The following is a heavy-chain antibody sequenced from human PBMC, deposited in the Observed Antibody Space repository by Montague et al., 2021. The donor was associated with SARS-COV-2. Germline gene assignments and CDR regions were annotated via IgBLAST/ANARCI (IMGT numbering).Heavy chain of an antibody. Sequence: TLSLTCTVSGGSISSGSYYWSWIRQPAGKGLEWIGRIYTSGSTNYNPSLKSRVTISVDTSKNQFSLKLSSVTAADTAVYYCARILGTYYDFWSGERAIDAVDIWGQGTMVTVSS. J-gene: IGHJ3*02. V-gene: IGHV4-61*02. CDR1: GGSISSGSYY. CDR3: ARILGTYYDFWSGERAIDAVDI. CDR2: IYTSGST. D-gene: IGHD3-3*01.